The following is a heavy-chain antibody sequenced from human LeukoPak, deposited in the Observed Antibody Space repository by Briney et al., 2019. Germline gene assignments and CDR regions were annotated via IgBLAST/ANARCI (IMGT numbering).Heavy chain of an antibody. Sequence: GGSLGLSCAASGFTFSSYAMSWVRQAPGKGLEWVGRIKSKTDGGTTEYAAPVRGRFTISRDDSRNTLHLQMNSLKTEDTAVYYCTTLQMYYYDSSGYYFFDYWGQGTLVTVSS. CDR3: TTLQMYYYDSSGYYFFDY. D-gene: IGHD3-22*01. CDR2: IKSKTDGGTT. CDR1: GFTFSSYA. J-gene: IGHJ4*02. V-gene: IGHV3-15*01.